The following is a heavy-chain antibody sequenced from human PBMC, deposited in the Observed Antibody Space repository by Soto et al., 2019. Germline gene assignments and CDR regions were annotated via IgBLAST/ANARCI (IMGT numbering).Heavy chain of an antibody. CDR1: GGSISTDGYY. D-gene: IGHD1-20*01. CDR2: IYHSGTT. Sequence: PSETLSLTCSVSGGSISTDGYYWSWIRQLPGKGLEWIGYIYHSGTTYHNPSLKSRLSMSVDTSKNQFSLRIKSVTAADTAVYYCARTANWNNSGDLRYWGPGTLVTVSS. J-gene: IGHJ4*02. V-gene: IGHV4-31*03. CDR3: ARTANWNNSGDLRY.